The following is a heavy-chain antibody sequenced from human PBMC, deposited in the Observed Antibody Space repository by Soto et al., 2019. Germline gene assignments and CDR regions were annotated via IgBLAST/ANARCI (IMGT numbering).Heavy chain of an antibody. V-gene: IGHV4-59*01. Sequence: SETLSLTCTVSGDSISSYYWSWIRQPPGEGLEWIGYIYYSGSTNYNPSLRSRVTISVQTSKNHFSLKLTSVTAADTAVYYCAKVTGDYFASWGQGILVTVSS. CDR1: GDSISSYY. CDR3: AKVTGDYFAS. J-gene: IGHJ4*02. CDR2: IYYSGST.